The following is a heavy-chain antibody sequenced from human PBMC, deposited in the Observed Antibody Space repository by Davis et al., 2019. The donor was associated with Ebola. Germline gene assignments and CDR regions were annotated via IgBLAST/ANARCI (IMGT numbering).Heavy chain of an antibody. Sequence: PGGSLRLSCAASGFDFSDFYMNWIRQAPGKGLEWIAYINRGSSTYYADSVKGRFTISRDNAKNSLYLQMNSLRAEDTALYYCAKDSSSSSHYYYGMDVWGQGTTVTVSS. J-gene: IGHJ6*02. CDR2: INRGSST. CDR3: AKDSSSSSHYYYGMDV. V-gene: IGHV3-69-1*01. CDR1: GFDFSDFY. D-gene: IGHD6-6*01.